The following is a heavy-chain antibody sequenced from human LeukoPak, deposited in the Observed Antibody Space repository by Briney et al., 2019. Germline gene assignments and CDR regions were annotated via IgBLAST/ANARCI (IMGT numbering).Heavy chain of an antibody. D-gene: IGHD6-19*01. V-gene: IGHV3-48*04. CDR2: ISFSVNTK. CDR3: ARGAYSSGWAYFDH. Sequence: PGGSLRLSCAASGFTFSSYAMHWVRQAPGKGLEWVSYISFSVNTKYYGDSVKGRFTISRDNVKNSLYLHMDSLRAEDTAVYYCARGAYSSGWAYFDHWGQGTLVTVSS. J-gene: IGHJ4*02. CDR1: GFTFSSYA.